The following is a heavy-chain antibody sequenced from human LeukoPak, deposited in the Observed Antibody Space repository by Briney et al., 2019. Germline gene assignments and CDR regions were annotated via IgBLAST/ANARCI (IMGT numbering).Heavy chain of an antibody. J-gene: IGHJ4*02. V-gene: IGHV4-34*01. CDR1: GGSISSYY. CDR2: INHSGST. D-gene: IGHD3-22*01. CDR3: ARRTGTYYYDSSGYSPWRYYFDY. Sequence: SETLSLTCTVSGGSISSYYWSWIRQPPGKGLEWIGEINHSGSTNYNPSLKSRVTISVDTSKNQFSLKLSSVTAADTAVFYCARRTGTYYYDSSGYSPWRYYFDYWGQGTLVTVSS.